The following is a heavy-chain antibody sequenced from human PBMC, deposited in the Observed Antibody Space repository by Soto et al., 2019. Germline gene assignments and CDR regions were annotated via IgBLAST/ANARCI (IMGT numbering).Heavy chain of an antibody. D-gene: IGHD4-17*01. Sequence: GVSLRLSCAASGFTFSSYAMSWVRQAPGKGLEWVSAISGSGGSTYYADSVKGRFTISRDNSKNTLYLQMNSLRAEDTAVYYCAKVGGGGYGDYHPYFDYWGQGTLVTVSS. CDR1: GFTFSSYA. J-gene: IGHJ4*02. V-gene: IGHV3-23*01. CDR2: ISGSGGST. CDR3: AKVGGGGYGDYHPYFDY.